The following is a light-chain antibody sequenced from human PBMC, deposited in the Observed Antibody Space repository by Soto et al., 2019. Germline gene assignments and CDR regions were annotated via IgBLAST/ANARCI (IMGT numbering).Light chain of an antibody. CDR2: SAS. Sequence: DLQMTQSPSSVSASVGDRVTITCRASQGIRSWLAWYQQKPGKAPKLLISSASTLQSGVPSRLSGSGSGTDFTLTISGLQPEDCASYSCQQSDTFPATFGGGTRVAIK. J-gene: IGKJ4*01. CDR1: QGIRSW. V-gene: IGKV1D-12*01. CDR3: QQSDTFPAT.